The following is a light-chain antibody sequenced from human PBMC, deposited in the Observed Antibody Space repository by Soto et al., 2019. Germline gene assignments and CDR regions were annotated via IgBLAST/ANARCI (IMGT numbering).Light chain of an antibody. CDR2: GNS. Sequence: QSVLTQPPSVSGAPXQRVTXSXTGSSSNIGAGYDVHWYQQLPGTAPKLLIYGNSNRPSGVPDRFSGSKSGTSASLAITGLQAEDEADYYCQSYDSSLSGYVVFGGGTKLTVL. J-gene: IGLJ2*01. CDR1: SSNIGAGYD. V-gene: IGLV1-40*01. CDR3: QSYDSSLSGYVV.